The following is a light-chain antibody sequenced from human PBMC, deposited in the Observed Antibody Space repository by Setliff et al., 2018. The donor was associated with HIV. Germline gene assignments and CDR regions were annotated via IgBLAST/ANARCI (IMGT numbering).Light chain of an antibody. Sequence: QSALTQPASVSGSPGQSITISCTGTSSDVGGYRYVSWYQQHPGKAPKLMIYDVSKRPSGVSNRFSGSKSGNTASLTISGLQAEDEADFYCSSYTSSSTYVFGTGTKSPS. CDR3: SSYTSSSTYV. J-gene: IGLJ1*01. V-gene: IGLV2-14*01. CDR1: SSDVGGYRY. CDR2: DVS.